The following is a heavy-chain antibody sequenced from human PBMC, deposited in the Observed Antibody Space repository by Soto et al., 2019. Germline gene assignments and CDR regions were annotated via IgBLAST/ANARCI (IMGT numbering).Heavy chain of an antibody. J-gene: IGHJ6*02. CDR2: INAGNGNI. D-gene: IGHD6-19*01. Sequence: ASVKVSCKGSGYTFTSNAMHWVRQAPGQRLEWMGWINAGNGNIKYSQKFQGRVTITRDTSASTAYMELSSLGSEDTAVYYCARVEYSSGWYEGYYYGMDVWGQGTKVTVSS. CDR3: ARVEYSSGWYEGYYYGMDV. CDR1: GYTFTSNA. V-gene: IGHV1-3*01.